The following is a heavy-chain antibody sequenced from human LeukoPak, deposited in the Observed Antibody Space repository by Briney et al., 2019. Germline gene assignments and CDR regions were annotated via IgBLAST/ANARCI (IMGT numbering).Heavy chain of an antibody. V-gene: IGHV3-30*02. Sequence: GGSLRLSCAASGFTFSSYGMHWVRQAPGKGLEWVAFIRYDGSNKYYADSVKGRFTISRDNSKNTLYLQMNSLRAEDTAVYYCARVGNLYYYYYMDVWGKGTTVTVSS. CDR1: GFTFSSYG. CDR2: IRYDGSNK. CDR3: ARVGNLYYYYYMDV. J-gene: IGHJ6*03. D-gene: IGHD3-10*01.